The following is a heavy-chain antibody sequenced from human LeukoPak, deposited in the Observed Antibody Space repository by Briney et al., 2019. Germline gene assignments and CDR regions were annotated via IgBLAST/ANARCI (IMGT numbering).Heavy chain of an antibody. CDR3: AKVRGTYYYGMDV. V-gene: IGHV3-15*07. J-gene: IGHJ6*02. CDR2: IKSKTDAGPT. D-gene: IGHD1-1*01. CDR1: GFTFSNAW. Sequence: GGSLRLSCAASGFTFSNAWMNWVRQAPGKGLEWVGRIKSKTDAGPTDYAAPVKGRFTISRDDSENTLYLQMNSLRAEDTAVYYCAKVRGTYYYGMDVWGQGTTVTVSS.